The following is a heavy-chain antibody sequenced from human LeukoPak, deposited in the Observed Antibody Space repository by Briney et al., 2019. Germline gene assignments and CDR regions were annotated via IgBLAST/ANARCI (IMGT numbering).Heavy chain of an antibody. V-gene: IGHV3-30*02. Sequence: PGGSLRLSCAASGFTFSNYGMQWVRQAPGKGLEWVAFIRYGGSNKYSADSVKGRFTISRDNSKNTLDLEMNSLRPEDSAIYNCSKGAGLYSSSSPIDYWGQGTLVTVSS. J-gene: IGHJ4*02. CDR2: IRYGGSNK. CDR1: GFTFSNYG. CDR3: SKGAGLYSSSSPIDY. D-gene: IGHD6-6*01.